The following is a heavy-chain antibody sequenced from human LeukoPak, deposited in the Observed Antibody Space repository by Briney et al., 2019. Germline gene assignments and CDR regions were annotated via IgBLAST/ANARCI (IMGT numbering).Heavy chain of an antibody. D-gene: IGHD6-19*01. CDR1: GFTFTSYA. Sequence: GGSLRLSCTASGFTFTSYAMAWVRQARGKGLEWISSISGTGAGTYYADSVRGRFTISRDNSRNTLYLQMNSLRAEDTAVYYCAKGSRDTSGWYRDYWGQGTLVTVSS. CDR2: ISGTGAGT. J-gene: IGHJ4*02. V-gene: IGHV3-23*01. CDR3: AKGSRDTSGWYRDY.